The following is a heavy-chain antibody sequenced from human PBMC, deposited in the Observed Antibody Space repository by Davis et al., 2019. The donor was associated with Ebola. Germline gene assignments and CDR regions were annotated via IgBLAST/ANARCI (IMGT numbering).Heavy chain of an antibody. CDR2: INHSGST. V-gene: IGHV4-34*01. Sequence: MPSETLSLTCAVYGGSFSGFFWSWIRQPPGKGLEWIGEINHSGSTNYNPSLKSRVTISVDTSKNQFSLKLSPVTAADTAVYYCARHLRRGFDPWGQGTLVTVSS. D-gene: IGHD5-12*01. CDR1: GGSFSGFF. J-gene: IGHJ5*02. CDR3: ARHLRRGFDP.